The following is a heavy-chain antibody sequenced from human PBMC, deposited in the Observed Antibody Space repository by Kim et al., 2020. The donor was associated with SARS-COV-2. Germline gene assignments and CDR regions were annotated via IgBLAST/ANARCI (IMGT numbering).Heavy chain of an antibody. V-gene: IGHV3-43*02. CDR1: GFTFDDYA. D-gene: IGHD6-19*01. Sequence: GGSLRLSCAASGFTFDDYAMHWVRQAPGKGLEWVSLISGDGGSTYYADSVKGRFTISRDNSKNSLYLQMNSLRTEDTALYYCAKDIKDPAAGPRWDSSGWGAFDYWGQGTLVTVSS. J-gene: IGHJ4*02. CDR3: AKDIKDPAAGPRWDSSGWGAFDY. CDR2: ISGDGGST.